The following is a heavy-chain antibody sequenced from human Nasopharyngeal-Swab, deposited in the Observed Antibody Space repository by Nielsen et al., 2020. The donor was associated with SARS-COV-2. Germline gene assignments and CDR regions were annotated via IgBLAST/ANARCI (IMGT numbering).Heavy chain of an antibody. CDR1: GFTFSSYS. Sequence: GGSLRLSCAASGFTFSSYSMHWVRQAPGKGLEWVAVIWYDGSNKYYADSVKGRFTISRDNSKNTLYLQMNSLRAEDTAVYYCARDLRTAAAGTGFDYWGQGTLVTVSS. CDR2: IWYDGSNK. J-gene: IGHJ4*02. V-gene: IGHV3-33*01. CDR3: ARDLRTAAAGTGFDY. D-gene: IGHD6-13*01.